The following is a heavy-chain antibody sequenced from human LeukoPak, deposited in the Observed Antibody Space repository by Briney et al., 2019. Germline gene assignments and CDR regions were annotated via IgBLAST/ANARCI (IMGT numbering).Heavy chain of an antibody. D-gene: IGHD4-11*01. V-gene: IGHV4-34*01. CDR3: ARLLRNYLNYYYYMDV. CDR1: GGSFSGYY. J-gene: IGHJ6*03. CDR2: INHSGST. Sequence: SETLSLTCAVYGGSFSGYYWSWIRQPPGKGLEWIGEINHSGSTNYNPSLKSRVTISVDTSKNQFSLKLSSVTAADTAVYYCARLLRNYLNYYYYMDVWGKGTTVTISS.